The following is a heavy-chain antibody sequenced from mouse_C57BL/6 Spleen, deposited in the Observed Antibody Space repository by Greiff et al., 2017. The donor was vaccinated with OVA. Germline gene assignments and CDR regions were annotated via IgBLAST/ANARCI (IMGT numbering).Heavy chain of an antibody. CDR1: GYTFTSYW. D-gene: IGHD1-1*01. CDR3: ARGGYGSSFDFDV. J-gene: IGHJ1*03. CDR2: INPSSGYT. Sequence: QVQLKESGAELAKPGASVKLSCKASGYTFTSYWMHWVKQRPGQGLEWIGYINPSSGYTKYNQKFKDKATLTADKSSSTAYMQLSSLTYEDSAVYYCARGGYGSSFDFDVWGTGTTVTVSS. V-gene: IGHV1-7*01.